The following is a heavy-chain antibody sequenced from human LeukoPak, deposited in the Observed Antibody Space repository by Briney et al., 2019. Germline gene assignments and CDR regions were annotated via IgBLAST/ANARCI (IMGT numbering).Heavy chain of an antibody. CDR3: ARGANILTGYYPFDY. J-gene: IGHJ4*02. V-gene: IGHV1-46*01. D-gene: IGHD3-9*01. CDR2: INPSGCST. CDR1: GCTFTSYY. Sequence: AAVKVSCKASGCTFTSYYMHGVRQAPGQGREWVGIINPSGCSTSSPQNFQDRVTMTRDTSTSTVYMELSSLRSEDTAVYYCARGANILTGYYPFDYWGQGTLVTVSS.